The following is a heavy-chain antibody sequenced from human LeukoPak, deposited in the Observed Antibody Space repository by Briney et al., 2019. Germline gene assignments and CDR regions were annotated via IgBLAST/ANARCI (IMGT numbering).Heavy chain of an antibody. V-gene: IGHV1-46*01. CDR3: ARESCSGGSCWSPGSLNWFDP. D-gene: IGHD2-15*01. CDR2: INPSGGST. Sequence: ASVKVSCKASGYTFTSYYMHWVRQAPGQGLEWMGIINPSGGSTSYAQKFQGRVTMTRDTPTSTVYMELSSLRSEDTAVYYCARESCSGGSCWSPGSLNWFDPWGQGTLVTVSS. J-gene: IGHJ5*02. CDR1: GYTFTSYY.